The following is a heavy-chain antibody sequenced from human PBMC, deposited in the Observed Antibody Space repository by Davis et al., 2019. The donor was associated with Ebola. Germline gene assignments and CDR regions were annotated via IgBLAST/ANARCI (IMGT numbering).Heavy chain of an antibody. D-gene: IGHD3-22*01. V-gene: IGHV4-59*12. Sequence: MPSETLSLTCAVYGGSFSGYYWSWIRQPPGKGLEWSGYIYYSGTTNYNPSLKSRVTISVDTSKNQFSLKLSSVTAADTAVYYCARYYYDSSGYSSYWGQGTLVTVSS. CDR3: ARYYYDSSGYSSY. CDR1: GGSFSGYY. J-gene: IGHJ4*02. CDR2: IYYSGTT.